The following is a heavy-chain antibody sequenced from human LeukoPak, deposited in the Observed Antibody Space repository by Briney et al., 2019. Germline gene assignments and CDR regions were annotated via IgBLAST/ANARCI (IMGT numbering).Heavy chain of an antibody. CDR1: GGTFSSYA. J-gene: IGHJ5*02. CDR2: INPNSGGT. D-gene: IGHD2-21*02. Sequence: ASVKVSCKASGGTFSSYAISWVRQAPGQGLEWMGRINPNSGGTNYAQKFQGRVTMTRDTSISTAYMELSRLRSDDTAVYYCARGGVDRGGDCYAGGWFDPWGQGTLVTVSS. V-gene: IGHV1-2*06. CDR3: ARGGVDRGGDCYAGGWFDP.